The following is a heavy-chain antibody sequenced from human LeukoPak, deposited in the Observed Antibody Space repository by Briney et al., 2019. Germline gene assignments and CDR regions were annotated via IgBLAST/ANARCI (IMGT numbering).Heavy chain of an antibody. V-gene: IGHV4-4*07. J-gene: IGHJ4*02. CDR2: IYSSGST. CDR3: ARGPWMTTVTIGRGLDF. D-gene: IGHD4-17*01. CDR1: GGSISSYY. Sequence: PSETLSLTCTVSGGSISSYYWSWIRQPAGKGLEWIGRIYSSGSTNYNPSLNSRVTMSVDTSKNQFSLKLSSVTAADTAVYYCARGPWMTTVTIGRGLDFWGQGTLVTVSS.